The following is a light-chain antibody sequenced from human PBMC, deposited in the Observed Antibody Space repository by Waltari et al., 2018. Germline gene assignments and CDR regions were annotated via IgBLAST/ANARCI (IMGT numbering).Light chain of an antibody. V-gene: IGKV1-39*01. CDR2: GAS. CDR1: QSISTY. J-gene: IGKJ4*01. Sequence: DIQMTQSPSSLSASVGDRVTITCRASQSISTYLNWYQQKPGIAPNLLIHGASTLQSGVPSRFSGSGSGTDFTLTISSLQPEDFATYFCQQSYNTPLTFGGGTKVEIK. CDR3: QQSYNTPLT.